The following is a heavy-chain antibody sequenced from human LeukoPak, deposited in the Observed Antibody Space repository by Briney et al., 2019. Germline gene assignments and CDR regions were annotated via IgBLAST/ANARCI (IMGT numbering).Heavy chain of an antibody. D-gene: IGHD6-19*01. CDR2: IYYTGGT. J-gene: IGHJ6*03. Sequence: SETLSLTCSVSGGSISSSSYYWGWIRQPPEKGLEWIGSIYYTGGTNYSPSLKSRVTISIDTSKNQFSLKLSSVTAADTTVYYCARHVSAYSSGLPYYMDVWGKGTTVTVSS. CDR3: ARHVSAYSSGLPYYMDV. CDR1: GGSISSSSYY. V-gene: IGHV4-39*01.